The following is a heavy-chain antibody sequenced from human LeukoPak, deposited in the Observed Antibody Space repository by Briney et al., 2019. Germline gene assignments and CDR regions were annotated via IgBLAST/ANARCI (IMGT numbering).Heavy chain of an antibody. CDR1: GFTFSISW. Sequence: GGSLRLSCAASGFTFSISWMHCVRQAPGRGLVWVSRITRDWSSTTYADSVKGRFTTSRDNAKNTLYLQMDSLRDDDTAVYYCARDPGYESWSPFWGGMDVWGNGTTVIVSS. D-gene: IGHD3-16*01. V-gene: IGHV3-74*01. J-gene: IGHJ6*04. CDR3: ARDPGYESWSPFWGGMDV. CDR2: ITRDWSST.